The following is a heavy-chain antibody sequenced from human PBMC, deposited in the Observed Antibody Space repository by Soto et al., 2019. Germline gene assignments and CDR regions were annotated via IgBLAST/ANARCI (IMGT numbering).Heavy chain of an antibody. CDR1: GFSFSGYA. CDR3: AKDYDMAVAGFDY. D-gene: IGHD6-19*01. Sequence: DVQLLESGGGLVQPGGSLRLSCTASGFSFSGYAMSWVRQAPGKGLAWVSSIVASGGSTYYSDSVKGRFTIARDNSKDTVYLQMTSLRVEDTALYYCAKDYDMAVAGFDYWGQGTLVTVSS. V-gene: IGHV3-23*01. J-gene: IGHJ4*02. CDR2: IVASGGST.